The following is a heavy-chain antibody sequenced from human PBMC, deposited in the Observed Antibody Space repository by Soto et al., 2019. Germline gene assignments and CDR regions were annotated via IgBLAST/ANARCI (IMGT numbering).Heavy chain of an antibody. D-gene: IGHD3-10*01. V-gene: IGHV5-51*01. CDR3: ARSEYYYKFDP. CDR2: IYPGDSDT. CDR1: GYSCTSYL. J-gene: IGHJ5*02. Sequence: GESLEISCKGSGYSCTSYLIGWVRQMPGKGLEWMGIIYPGDSDTRYSPSFQGQVTISADKSISTAYLQWSSLKASDTAMYYCARSEYYYKFDPWGQGTLVTVSS.